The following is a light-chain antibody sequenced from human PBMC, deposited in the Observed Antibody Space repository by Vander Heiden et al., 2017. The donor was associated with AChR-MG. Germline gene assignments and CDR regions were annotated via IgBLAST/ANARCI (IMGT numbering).Light chain of an antibody. V-gene: IGLV1-44*01. CDR3: AAWDDSLTAPV. CDR2: STN. CDR1: HSNIGNHD. Sequence: QSVLSQPPSASGTPGQMITISCSGSHSNIGNHDVIWYQQFPGTAPKLLIHSTNERPSGVPDRFSGSKSGTSASLAISGLQSEDEADYYCAAWDDSLTAPVFGGGTGLTVL. J-gene: IGLJ3*02.